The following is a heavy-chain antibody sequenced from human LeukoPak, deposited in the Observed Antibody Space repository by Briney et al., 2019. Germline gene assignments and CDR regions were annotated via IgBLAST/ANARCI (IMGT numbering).Heavy chain of an antibody. CDR1: GLTSRRYS. Sequence: GGSLSPYCAALGLTSRRYSMNCTRHAPGKGVGFVSYVSSGSNNIYYAESVKGRFTISRDNAKNSLYLQMNVLRDEDTAVYYCVRDWYFDLWGRGTRVTVAS. CDR3: VRDWYFDL. J-gene: IGHJ2*01. V-gene: IGHV3-48*02. CDR2: VSSGSNNI.